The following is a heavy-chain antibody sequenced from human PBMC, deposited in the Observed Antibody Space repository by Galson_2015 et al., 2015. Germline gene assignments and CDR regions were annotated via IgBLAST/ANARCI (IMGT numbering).Heavy chain of an antibody. V-gene: IGHV3-9*01. Sequence: SLRLSCAASGFSFDDYAMHWVRQAPGKGLEWVSGVSWNSGTIGYADSVKGRFTISRDNTKNSLYLQMNSLRAEDTALYFCAKAFGYCSTTGCGNDAFDLWGQGTMVTVSS. J-gene: IGHJ3*01. CDR3: AKAFGYCSTTGCGNDAFDL. D-gene: IGHD2-2*01. CDR2: VSWNSGTI. CDR1: GFSFDDYA.